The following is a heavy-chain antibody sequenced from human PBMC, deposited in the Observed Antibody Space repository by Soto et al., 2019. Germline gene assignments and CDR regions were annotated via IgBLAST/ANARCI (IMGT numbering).Heavy chain of an antibody. CDR1: GITFSSYS. CDR3: ARDYGAAHFFDY. V-gene: IGHV3-21*01. J-gene: IGHJ4*02. CDR2: ISSSSSYI. D-gene: IGHD3-10*01. Sequence: PGGSLRLSCAASGITFSSYSMNWVRQAPGKGLEWVSSISSSSSYIYYADSVKGRFTISRDNAKNSLYLQMNSLRAEDTAVYYCARDYGAAHFFDYWGQGTLVTVSS.